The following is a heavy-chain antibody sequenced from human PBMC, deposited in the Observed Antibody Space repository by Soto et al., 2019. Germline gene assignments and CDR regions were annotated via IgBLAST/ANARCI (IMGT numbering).Heavy chain of an antibody. Sequence: SETLSLTCTVSGGSINTFYWSWVRQPAGKGLEWIGRIFSSGSTSFNPSLESRVAMSVDTSKNHFSLNLSSVTAADMAVYYCAREGSYSAYNFAHGVQLWSFDFWGQGALVTVSS. CDR1: GGSINTFY. CDR2: IFSSGST. V-gene: IGHV4-4*07. D-gene: IGHD5-12*01. J-gene: IGHJ4*02. CDR3: AREGSYSAYNFAHGVQLWSFDF.